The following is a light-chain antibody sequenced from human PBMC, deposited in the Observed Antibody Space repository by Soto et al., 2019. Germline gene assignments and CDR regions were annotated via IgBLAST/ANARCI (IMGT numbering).Light chain of an antibody. V-gene: IGKV2-28*01. J-gene: IGKJ2*01. CDR3: MQALQTPYT. CDR1: QRLLHSNGNIF. Sequence: EIVMTQSPPSLTVTPGEPASISCSSSQRLLHSNGNIFLDWYLQKPGQSSQLLIYLGFNRASGVPDRVSGSAAGTDFTLKISRVEAEDAGVYYCMQALQTPYTFGQGTKLEIK. CDR2: LGF.